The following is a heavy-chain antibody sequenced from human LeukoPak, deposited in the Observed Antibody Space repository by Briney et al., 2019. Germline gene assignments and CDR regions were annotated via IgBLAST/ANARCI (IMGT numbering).Heavy chain of an antibody. V-gene: IGHV4-38-2*02. CDR2: IYYSGST. CDR3: ARNFTLKGAFDI. J-gene: IGHJ3*02. Sequence: PSETLSLTCTVSGYSISRAYFWGWIRQPPGQGLEWIGIIYYSGSTYYNPSLKSRVTISVDTSKNQFSLKLSSVTAADTAVYYCARNFTLKGAFDIWGQGTMVTVSS. D-gene: IGHD3-3*01. CDR1: GYSISRAYF.